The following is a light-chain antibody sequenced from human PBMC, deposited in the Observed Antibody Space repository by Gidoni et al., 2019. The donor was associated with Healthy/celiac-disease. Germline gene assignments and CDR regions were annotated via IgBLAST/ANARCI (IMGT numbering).Light chain of an antibody. J-gene: IGLJ3*02. V-gene: IGLV3-21*04. CDR3: QVWDSSSDHPGV. CDR2: YDS. CDR1: NIGSKS. Sequence: SYVLTQPPSVSVAPGKTARLTCGGNNIGSKSVHWYLQKPGQAPVLVISYDSDRPSGIPERFSGSNSGNTATLTISRVEAGDEADYYCQVWDSSSDHPGVFGGGTKLTVL.